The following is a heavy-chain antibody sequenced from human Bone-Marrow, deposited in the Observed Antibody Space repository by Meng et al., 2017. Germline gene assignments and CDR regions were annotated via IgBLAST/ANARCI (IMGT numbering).Heavy chain of an antibody. CDR3: ARGNYDILTGYYKFDY. CDR1: GVTVSSNF. J-gene: IGHJ4*02. CDR2: IYSGGTT. Sequence: GESLKISCAASGVTVSSNFMSWVRQAPGKGLEWVSVIYSGGTTYYADSVKGRFTVSRDNSRNTLYLQMNSLRAEDTAVYYCARGNYDILTGYYKFDYWGQGTLVTVSS. D-gene: IGHD3-9*01. V-gene: IGHV3-53*01.